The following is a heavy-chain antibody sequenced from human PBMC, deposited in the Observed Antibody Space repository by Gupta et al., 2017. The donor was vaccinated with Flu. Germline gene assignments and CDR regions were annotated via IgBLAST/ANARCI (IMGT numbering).Heavy chain of an antibody. CDR3: AKGGPVARDPPDY. Sequence: EVQLLESGGGLVQPGGSLRLSCAASGFTFRSYAMSWVRQAPGKGLEWVSAISGSGGSTYYADSGKGRFTISRDNSKNTLYLQMNSLRAEDTAVYYCAKGGPVARDPPDYWGQGTLVTVSS. D-gene: IGHD6-19*01. V-gene: IGHV3-23*01. CDR1: GFTFRSYA. CDR2: ISGSGGST. J-gene: IGHJ4*02.